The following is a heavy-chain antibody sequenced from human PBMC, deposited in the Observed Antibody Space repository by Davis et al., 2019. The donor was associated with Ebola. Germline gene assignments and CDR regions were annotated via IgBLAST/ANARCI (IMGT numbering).Heavy chain of an antibody. V-gene: IGHV4-59*12. Sequence: SETLSLTCTVSGGSISSYYWSWIRQPPGKGLEWIGYIYYSGSTNYNPSLKSRVTISVDTSKNQFSLKLSSVTAADTAVYYCAREEGYCSGGSCYSGYFDYWGQGTLVTVSS. CDR3: AREEGYCSGGSCYSGYFDY. CDR2: IYYSGST. D-gene: IGHD2-15*01. J-gene: IGHJ4*02. CDR1: GGSISSYY.